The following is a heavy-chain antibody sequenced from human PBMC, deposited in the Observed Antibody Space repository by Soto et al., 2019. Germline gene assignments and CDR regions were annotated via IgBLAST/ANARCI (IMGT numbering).Heavy chain of an antibody. CDR2: INPNSGGT. Sequence: VASVKVSCKASGYTFTDYYMYWVRQAPGQGLEWMGWINPNSGGTNYAQKFQGRVTMTRDTSISTAYMELSRLRSDDTAVYYCARGRIVAPWFDPWGQGTLVTVSS. CDR3: ARGRIVAPWFDP. J-gene: IGHJ5*02. V-gene: IGHV1-2*02. CDR1: GYTFTDYY. D-gene: IGHD5-12*01.